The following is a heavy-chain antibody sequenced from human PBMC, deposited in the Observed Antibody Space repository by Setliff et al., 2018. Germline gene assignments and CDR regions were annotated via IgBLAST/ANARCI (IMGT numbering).Heavy chain of an antibody. D-gene: IGHD2-2*02. CDR3: ARHTPNGAVGDFDF. V-gene: IGHV4-61*05. CDR1: VDSISSSTYY. Sequence: PSETLSLTCTVSVDSISSSTYYWGWIRQPPGRGLEWIAYIHETGKTNSNPSLKSRVTISLDTTRNQFSLKLTSVTAADTAMYYCARHTPNGAVGDFDFWGQGTLVTVSS. J-gene: IGHJ4*02. CDR2: IHETGKT.